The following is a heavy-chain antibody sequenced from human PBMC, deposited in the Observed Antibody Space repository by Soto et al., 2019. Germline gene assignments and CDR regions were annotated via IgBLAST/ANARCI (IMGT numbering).Heavy chain of an antibody. D-gene: IGHD6-13*01. Sequence: GGSLRLSCAASGFTFTSYTMNWVRQAPGKGLEWVSSISSSSDYIYYADSMKGRVTISRDNAKNSLFLDMNSLTGEDTAVYYCARERVYATGPLDFWGQGTLVTVSS. CDR3: ARERVYATGPLDF. V-gene: IGHV3-21*06. CDR2: ISSSSDYI. J-gene: IGHJ4*02. CDR1: GFTFTSYT.